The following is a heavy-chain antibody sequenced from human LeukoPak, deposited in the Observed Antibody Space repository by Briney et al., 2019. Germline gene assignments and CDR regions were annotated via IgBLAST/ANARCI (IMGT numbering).Heavy chain of an antibody. D-gene: IGHD3-22*01. CDR2: IYYSGST. CDR1: GGSISSYY. J-gene: IGHJ3*02. CDR3: ARHRLVRKIVVAPCAFDI. Sequence: SETLSLTCTVSGGSISSYYWSWIRQPPGKGLEWIGYIYYSGSTNYNPSLKSRVTISVDTSKNQFSLKLSSVTAADTAVYYCARHRLVRKIVVAPCAFDISGQGTMVTVSS. V-gene: IGHV4-59*08.